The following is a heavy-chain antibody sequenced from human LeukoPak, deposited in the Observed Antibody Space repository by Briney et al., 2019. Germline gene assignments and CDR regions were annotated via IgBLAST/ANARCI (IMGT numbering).Heavy chain of an antibody. CDR3: AKGGYPNWFDP. V-gene: IGHV3-23*01. D-gene: IGHD5-18*01. Sequence: GGSLRPSCAASGFTFSTYAMSWVRQAPGKGLEWVSTISGSGGSTYYADSVEGRFTISRDNSKNTLYLQMNSLRAEDTAVYYCAKGGYPNWFDPWGQGTLVTVSS. CDR1: GFTFSTYA. CDR2: ISGSGGST. J-gene: IGHJ5*02.